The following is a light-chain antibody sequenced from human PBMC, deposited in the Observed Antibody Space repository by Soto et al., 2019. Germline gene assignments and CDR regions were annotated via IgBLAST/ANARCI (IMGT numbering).Light chain of an antibody. CDR3: ETWYSNTHKV. Sequence: QAVLTQSSSASASLGSSVKLTCILSSGHSTYIIAWHQQQPGKAPRFLMTLDRSGSYNRGSGVPNRFSGSSSGADRYLTISNLQFEDEGDYYCETWYSNTHKVFGGGTKLTVL. CDR1: SGHSTYI. CDR2: LDRSGSY. V-gene: IGLV4-60*02. J-gene: IGLJ3*02.